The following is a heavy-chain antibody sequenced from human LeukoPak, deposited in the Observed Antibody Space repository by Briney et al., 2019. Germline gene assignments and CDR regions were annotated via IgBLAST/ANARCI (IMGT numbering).Heavy chain of an antibody. CDR3: ARGPSGSDY. D-gene: IGHD3-10*01. V-gene: IGHV1-2*06. CDR2: INPNSGGT. CDR1: GYTFTGYY. Sequence: ASVKVSCKASGYTFTGYYMHWVRQAPGQGLEWMGRINPNSGGTNYAQKFQGRVTMTRDTSINTAYLDLSNLRSDDTAVYYCARGPSGSDYWGQGTLVIVSS. J-gene: IGHJ4*02.